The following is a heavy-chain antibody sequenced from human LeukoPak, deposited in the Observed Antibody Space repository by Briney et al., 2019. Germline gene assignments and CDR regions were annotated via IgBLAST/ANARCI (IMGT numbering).Heavy chain of an antibody. D-gene: IGHD2-15*01. CDR3: ARLGGYCSADNCYSGFDYYYGMDV. V-gene: IGHV5-51*01. CDR2: TYPGDNDT. CDR1: GYRFANYW. J-gene: IGHJ6*02. Sequence: GESLKISFKASGYRFANYWIAWVRPMPGKGLDWMGITYPGDNDTRYSPSFQGQVTISADKSVNTAYLQWSSLKASDTAIYYCARLGGYCSADNCYSGFDYYYGMDVWGQGTTVTVSS.